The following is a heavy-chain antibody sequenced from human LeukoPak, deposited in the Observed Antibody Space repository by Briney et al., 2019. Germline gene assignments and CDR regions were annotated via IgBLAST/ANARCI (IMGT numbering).Heavy chain of an antibody. J-gene: IGHJ6*03. V-gene: IGHV4-4*09. CDR1: GDSINDHY. CDR3: ARQRCSGNMCYRVDQLYYMDV. Sequence: SETLSLTCTVSGDSINDHYWSWIRQPPARELDWIGYIYSSVSTNYKPSLKSRVTISIDTSKSQFSLKLTSVTAADTGVYYCARQRCSGNMCYRVDQLYYMDVWGKGTTVTVSS. CDR2: IYSSVST. D-gene: IGHD2-15*01.